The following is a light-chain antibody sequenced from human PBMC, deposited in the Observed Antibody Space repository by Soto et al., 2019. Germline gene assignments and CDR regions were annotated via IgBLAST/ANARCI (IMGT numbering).Light chain of an antibody. CDR1: SSNIGGHL. V-gene: IGLV1-47*01. J-gene: IGLJ2*01. CDR3: ASWDDSLNGPV. Sequence: QSVLTQPPSASGTPGQRVTISCSGSSSNIGGHLVYWYHQLPGTAPQLLIYRINQPPSGVPDRFSASKSGTSASLAISGLRSEDDADYYCASWDDSLNGPVFGGGTKLTVL. CDR2: RIN.